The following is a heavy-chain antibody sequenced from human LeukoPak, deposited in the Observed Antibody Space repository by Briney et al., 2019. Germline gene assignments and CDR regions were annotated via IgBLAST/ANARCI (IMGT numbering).Heavy chain of an antibody. CDR1: GGSISSSSYY. Sequence: PSETLSLTCTVSGGSISSSSYYWGWIRQPPGKGLEWIGSIYYSGSTYYNPSLKSRVTISVDTSKNQFSLKLSSVTAADTAVYYCARDLGYAGYNSGDDYWGQGTLVTVSS. CDR2: IYYSGST. V-gene: IGHV4-39*07. D-gene: IGHD6-19*01. J-gene: IGHJ4*02. CDR3: ARDLGYAGYNSGDDY.